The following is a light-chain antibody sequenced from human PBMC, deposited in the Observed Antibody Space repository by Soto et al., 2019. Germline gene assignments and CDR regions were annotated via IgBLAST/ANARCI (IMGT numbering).Light chain of an antibody. CDR3: AAWDGSLSAVL. V-gene: IGLV1-44*01. Sequence: QSLLTQSPSASGTPGQTVTISCSGSRSNIGTYTVNWYQHLPGMAPTLLIYLNTQRPSGVPHRFSGSKSGTSASLAISGLQSEDEADYYCAAWDGSLSAVLFGGGTKVTVL. J-gene: IGLJ3*02. CDR2: LNT. CDR1: RSNIGTYT.